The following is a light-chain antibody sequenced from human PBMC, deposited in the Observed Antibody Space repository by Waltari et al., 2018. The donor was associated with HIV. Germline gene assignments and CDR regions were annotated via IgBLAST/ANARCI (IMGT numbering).Light chain of an antibody. Sequence: QSALTQPASVSGSPVQSVTLSCTGTTRAFVRYNSVSWYQHHPGNFPKVIIYDVTSRPSGVPHRFSGSRSGNTASLTISGLQAEDEAVYYCSTHTTSDTLIFGGGTKLTVL. CDR3: STHTTSDTLI. CDR1: TRAFVRYNS. J-gene: IGLJ2*01. V-gene: IGLV2-14*01. CDR2: DVT.